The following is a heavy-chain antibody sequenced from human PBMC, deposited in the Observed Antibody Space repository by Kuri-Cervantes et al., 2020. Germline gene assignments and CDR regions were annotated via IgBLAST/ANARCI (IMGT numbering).Heavy chain of an antibody. J-gene: IGHJ4*02. CDR1: GYTLTELS. D-gene: IGHD4-11*01. Sequence: ASVKVSCKVSGYTLTELSMHWVRQAPGQGLEWMGWINPNSGSTNYAQKFQGRVTMTRDTSISTAYMELSRLRSDDTAVYYCARVGTVTTTVFDYWGQGTRVTGSS. CDR2: INPNSGST. CDR3: ARVGTVTTTVFDY. V-gene: IGHV1-2*02.